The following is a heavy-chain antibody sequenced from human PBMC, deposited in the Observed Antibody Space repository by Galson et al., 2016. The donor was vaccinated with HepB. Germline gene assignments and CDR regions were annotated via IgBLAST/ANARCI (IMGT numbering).Heavy chain of an antibody. J-gene: IGHJ4*02. CDR2: ISGRDGRT. CDR1: GFTFTSYA. CDR3: AKGYGLWDY. V-gene: IGHV3-23*01. Sequence: SLRLSCAASGFTFTSYAMRWVRQAPGKGLEWVSGISGRDGRTYYADSVKGRFTISRDNSKNTLYLQMNSLRAEDTAVYYCAKGYGLWDYWGQGTLVTVSS. D-gene: IGHD5-18*01.